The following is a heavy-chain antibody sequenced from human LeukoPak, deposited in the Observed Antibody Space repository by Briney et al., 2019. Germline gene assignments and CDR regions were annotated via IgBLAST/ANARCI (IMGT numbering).Heavy chain of an antibody. CDR2: ISSSGSTI. V-gene: IGHV3-11*01. Sequence: GGSLRLSCAASGFTFSDYYMSWIRQAPGKGLEWVSYISSSGSTIYYADSVKGRFTISRDNAKNSLYLQMNSLRAEDTAVYYCARVSGSSSWYWFDPWGQGTLVTVSS. CDR3: ARVSGSSSWYWFDP. D-gene: IGHD6-13*01. CDR1: GFTFSDYY. J-gene: IGHJ5*02.